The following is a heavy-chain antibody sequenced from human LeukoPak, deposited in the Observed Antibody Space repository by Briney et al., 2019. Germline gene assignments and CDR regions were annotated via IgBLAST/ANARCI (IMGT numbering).Heavy chain of an antibody. CDR3: AREMGTTVTTRFDY. CDR2: INPNSGGT. Sequence: ASVTVSCKASGYTFTGNYMHWVRQAPGQGLEWMGWINPNSGGTNYAQKFQGRVTMTRDKAISTAYMEVSRLRSDDTALYYCAREMGTTVTTRFDYWGQGTLVTVSS. CDR1: GYTFTGNY. V-gene: IGHV1-2*02. D-gene: IGHD4-17*01. J-gene: IGHJ4*02.